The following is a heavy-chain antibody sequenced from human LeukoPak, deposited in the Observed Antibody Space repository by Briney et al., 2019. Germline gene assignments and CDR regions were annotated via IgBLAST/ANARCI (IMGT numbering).Heavy chain of an antibody. Sequence: GGSLRLSCAASGFTFSSYGMHWVRQAPGKGLEWVSSISSSSSYIYYADSVKGRFTISRDNAKNSLYLQMNSLRAEDAAVYYCASTLRFLELDAFDIWGQGTMVTVSS. J-gene: IGHJ3*02. CDR1: GFTFSSYG. V-gene: IGHV3-21*01. CDR2: ISSSSSYI. CDR3: ASTLRFLELDAFDI. D-gene: IGHD3-3*01.